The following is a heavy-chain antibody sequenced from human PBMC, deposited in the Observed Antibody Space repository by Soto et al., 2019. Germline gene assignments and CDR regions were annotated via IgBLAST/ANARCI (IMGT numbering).Heavy chain of an antibody. J-gene: IGHJ2*01. Sequence: EVQLVESGGGLVKPGGSLRLSCAASGFTFNNAWMNWVRQAPGKGLEWVGRIKSKTDGGTTDYAATVKGRFTISRDDSKNTLYLRMNSLKTEDTAVYYCTTDLRDSWYFDLWGRGTLVTVSS. V-gene: IGHV3-15*07. CDR1: GFTFNNAW. CDR3: TTDLRDSWYFDL. CDR2: IKSKTDGGTT.